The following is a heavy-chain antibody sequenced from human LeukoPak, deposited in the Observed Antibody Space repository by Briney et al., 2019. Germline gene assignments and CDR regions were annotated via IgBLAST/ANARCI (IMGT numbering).Heavy chain of an antibody. V-gene: IGHV3-9*01. CDR2: ISWNSGSI. Sequence: PGGTLRLSCAASGFTFDDYARHWVRQAPGKGLEWVSGISWNSGSIGYADSVKGRFTISRDNAKNSLYLQMNSLRAEDTALYYCAKDTGLWFGPFDYWGQGTLVTVSS. J-gene: IGHJ4*02. D-gene: IGHD3-10*01. CDR3: AKDTGLWFGPFDY. CDR1: GFTFDDYA.